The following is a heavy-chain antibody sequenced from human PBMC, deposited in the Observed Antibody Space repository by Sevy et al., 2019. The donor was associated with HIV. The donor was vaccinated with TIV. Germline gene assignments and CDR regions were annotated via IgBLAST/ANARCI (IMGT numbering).Heavy chain of an antibody. CDR1: GFTFSSYA. J-gene: IGHJ6*02. CDR2: ISYDGSNK. Sequence: GGSLRLSCAASGFTFSSYAMHWVRQAPGKGLEWVAVISYDGSNKYYADSVKGRFTISRDNSKNTLYLQMNSLRAEDTAVSYCARASVAGTQYYCDGMDLWGQGTTVTVSS. V-gene: IGHV3-30-3*01. D-gene: IGHD6-19*01. CDR3: ARASVAGTQYYCDGMDL.